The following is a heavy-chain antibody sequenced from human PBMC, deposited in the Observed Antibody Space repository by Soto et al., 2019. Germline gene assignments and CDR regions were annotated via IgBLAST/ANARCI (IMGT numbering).Heavy chain of an antibody. J-gene: IGHJ4*02. V-gene: IGHV4-31*03. D-gene: IGHD3-22*01. Sequence: SETLSITCTVSGGSISSGGYYWSWVRQHPGKGLEWIGYIYYSGSTYYNPSLKSRVTISVDTSKNQFSLKLSSVTAADTAVYYCARYYDRSGYYYFDYWGQGTLVTVSS. CDR3: ARYYDRSGYYYFDY. CDR2: IYYSGST. CDR1: GGSISSGGYY.